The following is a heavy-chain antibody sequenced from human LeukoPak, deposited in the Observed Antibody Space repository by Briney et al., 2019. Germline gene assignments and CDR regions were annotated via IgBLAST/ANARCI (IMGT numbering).Heavy chain of an antibody. D-gene: IGHD1-26*01. Sequence: GGSLRLSCAASGFTFSSSAMSWVRQVPGKGLEWISGISGSGASTYYADSVKGRFTISRDDSRNTLYLQMNSLRGDDTAVYYCAKDVGKWESLHFFDYWGQGTLVTVSS. J-gene: IGHJ4*02. CDR2: ISGSGAST. CDR3: AKDVGKWESLHFFDY. V-gene: IGHV3-23*01. CDR1: GFTFSSSA.